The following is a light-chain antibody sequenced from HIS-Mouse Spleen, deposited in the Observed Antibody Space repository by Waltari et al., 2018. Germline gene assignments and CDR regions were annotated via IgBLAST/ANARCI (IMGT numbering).Light chain of an antibody. V-gene: IGLV3-25*03. CDR2: KGS. CDR1: ALPKQY. J-gene: IGLJ3*02. Sequence: SYELTQPPSVSVSPGQTARITCSGDALPKQYAYWYQQKPGQAPVLVRYKGSNGRSGIPERFAGSSAGTTVALTISGVQAEDEADYYCQSADRSGTWVFGGGTKLTVL. CDR3: QSADRSGTWV.